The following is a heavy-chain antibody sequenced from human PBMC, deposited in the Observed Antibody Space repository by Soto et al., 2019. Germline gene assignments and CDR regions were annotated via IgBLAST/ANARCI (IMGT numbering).Heavy chain of an antibody. CDR2: INHSGSS. D-gene: IGHD6-13*01. J-gene: IGHJ5*02. CDR3: ARAIGYSRSWPVSRVNNWFDP. CDR1: GGSFSGFY. Sequence: QVQLQQWGAGLLKPSETLSLTCGVHGGSFSGFYWNWIRQSPGKGLEWIGEINHSGSSNYNPSLKSRVSMSVDTTKNQFSLKLYFVTAADTAVYYCARAIGYSRSWPVSRVNNWFDPWGQGTLVTVSS. V-gene: IGHV4-34*01.